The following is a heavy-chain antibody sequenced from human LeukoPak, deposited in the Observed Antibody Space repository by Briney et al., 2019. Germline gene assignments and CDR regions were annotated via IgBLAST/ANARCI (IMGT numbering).Heavy chain of an antibody. CDR1: GFTFSNAW. D-gene: IGHD3-3*01. Sequence: PGGSLRLSCAASGFTFSNAWMSWVRQAPGKGLEWVGRIKSKTDGGTTDYAAPVKGRFTISRDDSKNTLYLQMNSLKTEDTAVYYCTTLYYDFWSGFSLAFDYWGRGTLVTVSS. V-gene: IGHV3-15*01. J-gene: IGHJ4*02. CDR3: TTLYYDFWSGFSLAFDY. CDR2: IKSKTDGGTT.